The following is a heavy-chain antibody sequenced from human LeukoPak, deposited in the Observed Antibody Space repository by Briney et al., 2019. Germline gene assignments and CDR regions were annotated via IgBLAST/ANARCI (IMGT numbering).Heavy chain of an antibody. CDR3: ARASSSGCSSTSCRYYYYGMDV. CDR1: GGTFSSYA. J-gene: IGHJ6*02. D-gene: IGHD2-2*01. V-gene: IGHV1-69*13. Sequence: SVKVSCKASGGTFSSYAISWVRQAPGQGLEWMGGIIPIFGTANYAQKFQGRVTITADESTSTAYMELSSLRSEDTAVYYCARASSSGCSSTSCRYYYYGMDVWGQGTTVTASS. CDR2: IIPIFGTA.